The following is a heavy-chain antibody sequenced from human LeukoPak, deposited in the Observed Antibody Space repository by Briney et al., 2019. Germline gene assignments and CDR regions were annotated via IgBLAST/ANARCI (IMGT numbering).Heavy chain of an antibody. CDR1: GGSISSYY. D-gene: IGHD3-3*01. CDR2: IYYSGST. V-gene: IGHV4-59*13. J-gene: IGHJ6*03. Sequence: PSETLSLTRTVSGGSISSYYWSWIRQPPGKGLEWIGDIYYSGSTNYNPSLKSRVTISVDTSKHQFSLKLSSVTAADTAVYYCARGELTIFGLVGSYYYMDVWGKGTTVTVSS. CDR3: ARGELTIFGLVGSYYYMDV.